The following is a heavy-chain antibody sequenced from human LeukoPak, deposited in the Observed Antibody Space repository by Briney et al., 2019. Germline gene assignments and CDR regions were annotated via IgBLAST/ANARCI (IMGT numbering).Heavy chain of an antibody. J-gene: IGHJ5*01. D-gene: IGHD2/OR15-2a*01. CDR3: AKVLRGFYWFDS. CDR1: GFIFSTYA. CDR2: MSGAGGST. V-gene: IGHV3-23*01. Sequence: PGGSLRLSCAASGFIFSTYAMSWVRQAPGKGLEWVSAMSGAGGSTYYADFVKGRFTISRDNSKNTLYLQMNSLRAEDTAKYYCAKVLRGFYWFDSWGQGTLVTVSS.